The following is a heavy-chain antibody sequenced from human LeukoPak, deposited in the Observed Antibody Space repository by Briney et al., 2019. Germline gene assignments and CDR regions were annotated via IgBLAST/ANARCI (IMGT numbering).Heavy chain of an antibody. CDR1: GFTFNSYS. CDR3: ARADDYGDYPDAFDI. D-gene: IGHD4-17*01. V-gene: IGHV3-21*01. CDR2: ISSSSSYI. J-gene: IGHJ3*02. Sequence: PGGSLRLSCAASGFTFNSYSMNWVRQAPGKGLEWVSSISSSSSYIYYADSVKGRFTISRDNAKNSLYLQMNSLRAEDTAVYYCARADDYGDYPDAFDIWGQGTMVTVSS.